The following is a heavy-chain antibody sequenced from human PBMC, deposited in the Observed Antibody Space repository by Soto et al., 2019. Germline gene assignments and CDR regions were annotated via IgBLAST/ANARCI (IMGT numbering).Heavy chain of an antibody. V-gene: IGHV4-31*03. J-gene: IGHJ6*02. CDR2: IYYSGST. CDR3: ARDLSPDYYDSRGGMDG. D-gene: IGHD3-22*01. Sequence: TLSLTCTVSGDSISSGGYYWSWIRQHPGKGLEWIGYIYYSGSTYYNPSLKSRVIISVDTSKNQFSLKLSSVTAADTAVYYCARDLSPDYYDSRGGMDGWGQGTTVTVSS. CDR1: GDSISSGGYY.